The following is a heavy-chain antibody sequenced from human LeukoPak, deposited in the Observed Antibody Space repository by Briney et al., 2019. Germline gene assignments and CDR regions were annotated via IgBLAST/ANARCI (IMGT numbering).Heavy chain of an antibody. V-gene: IGHV1-8*03. CDR3: ARDAPNYSSSWDYFDY. CDR1: GYTFTSYD. J-gene: IGHJ4*02. D-gene: IGHD6-13*01. Sequence: GASVKVSCKASGYTFTSYDINWVRQAAGQGLEWMGWMNPNSGNTGYAQKFQGRVTITADKSTSTAYMELSSLRSEDTAVYYCARDAPNYSSSWDYFDYWGQGTLVTVSS. CDR2: MNPNSGNT.